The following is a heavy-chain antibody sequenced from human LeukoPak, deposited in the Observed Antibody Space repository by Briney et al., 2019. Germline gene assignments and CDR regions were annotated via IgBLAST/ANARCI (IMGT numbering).Heavy chain of an antibody. D-gene: IGHD2-21*02. CDR3: AREEYCGADCYSGFDH. Sequence: SETLSLTCTVSGGSISSSSYYWGWLRQPPGTGLEWIGSIYYSGSTYYNPSLKSRVTISVDTSKNEFSLELSSVTAADTAIYYCAREEYCGADCYSGFDHWGQGTLVTVSS. CDR1: GGSISSSSYY. V-gene: IGHV4-39*07. CDR2: IYYSGST. J-gene: IGHJ5*02.